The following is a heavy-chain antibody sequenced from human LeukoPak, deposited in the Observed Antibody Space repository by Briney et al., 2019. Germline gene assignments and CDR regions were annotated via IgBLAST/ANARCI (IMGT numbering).Heavy chain of an antibody. D-gene: IGHD7-27*01. J-gene: IGHJ2*01. CDR2: ISGSGGST. CDR3: AKDRYWGYFDL. Sequence: GGSLRLSCAASGFTFSSYSMNWVRQAPGKGLEWVSAISGSGGSTYYADSVKGRFTISRDNSKNTLYLQMNSLRAEDTAVYYCAKDRYWGYFDLWGRGTLVTVSS. V-gene: IGHV3-23*01. CDR1: GFTFSSYS.